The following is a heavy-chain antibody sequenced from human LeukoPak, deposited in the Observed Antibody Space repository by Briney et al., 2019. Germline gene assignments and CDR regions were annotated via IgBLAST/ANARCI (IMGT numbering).Heavy chain of an antibody. CDR2: LSGNGARS. CDR1: GFTLTSYA. D-gene: IGHD3-9*01. CDR3: AKDRGNILTGYYRGPHFDY. J-gene: IGHJ4*02. V-gene: IGHV3-23*01. Sequence: GGSLRLSCAASGFTLTSYAMSWVRQAPGKGLEWVSDLSGNGARSYYADSVKGRFTISRDNSKNTLYVQMNSLRAEDTAVYYCAKDRGNILTGYYRGPHFDYWGQGTLVTVSS.